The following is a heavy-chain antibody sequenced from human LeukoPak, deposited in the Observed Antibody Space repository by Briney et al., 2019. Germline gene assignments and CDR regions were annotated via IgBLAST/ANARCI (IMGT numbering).Heavy chain of an antibody. CDR2: INAGNGNT. CDR1: GYTFTSYA. D-gene: IGHD1-7*01. CDR3: ARAPYNWNYEFDY. Sequence: ASVKVPCKASGYTFTSYAMHWVRQAPGQRLEWMGWINAGNGNTKYSQEFQGRVTITRDTSASTAYMELSSLRSEDMAVYYCARAPYNWNYEFDYWGQGTLVTVSS. J-gene: IGHJ4*02. V-gene: IGHV1-3*03.